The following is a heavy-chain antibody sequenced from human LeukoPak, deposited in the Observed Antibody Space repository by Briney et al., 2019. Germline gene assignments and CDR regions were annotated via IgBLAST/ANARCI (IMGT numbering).Heavy chain of an antibody. V-gene: IGHV4-4*07. Sequence: PSETLSLTCTVSGGSICAYYWNWIRQPAGKGLEWIGRIYTSGSTNYSPSLKSRVTMSVDTSKDQFSLKLSSVTAADTAVYYCARLPYCSNTSCPDAFDIWGQGTLVTVSS. CDR3: ARLPYCSNTSCPDAFDI. CDR1: GGSICAYY. CDR2: IYTSGST. J-gene: IGHJ3*02. D-gene: IGHD2-2*01.